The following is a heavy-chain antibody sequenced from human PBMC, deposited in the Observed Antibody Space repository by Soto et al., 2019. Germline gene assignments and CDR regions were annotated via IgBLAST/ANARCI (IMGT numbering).Heavy chain of an antibody. Sequence: GESLKLSCKGSGYSFMNYWIAWVRQMPGKGLEWMGIIYPGDFDTRYSPSFQGQVTTSVDKSISTAYLQWSSLKASDTAMYFCARRPSRGYYDSSGTRDAFDIWGQGTMVTVSS. D-gene: IGHD3-22*01. CDR1: GYSFMNYW. J-gene: IGHJ3*02. CDR2: IYPGDFDT. V-gene: IGHV5-51*01. CDR3: ARRPSRGYYDSSGTRDAFDI.